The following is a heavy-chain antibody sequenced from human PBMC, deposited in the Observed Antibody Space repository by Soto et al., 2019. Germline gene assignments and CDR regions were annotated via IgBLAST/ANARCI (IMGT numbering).Heavy chain of an antibody. CDR3: ARSKQLVRGYYYYGMDV. J-gene: IGHJ6*02. Sequence: ASVKVSCKVSGYTLTELSMHWVRQAPGKGLEWMGGFDPEDGETIYAQKFQGRVTMTEDTSTDTAYMELSSLRSEDTAVYYCARSKQLVRGYYYYGMDVWGQGTTVTVSS. D-gene: IGHD6-13*01. CDR2: FDPEDGET. V-gene: IGHV1-24*01. CDR1: GYTLTELS.